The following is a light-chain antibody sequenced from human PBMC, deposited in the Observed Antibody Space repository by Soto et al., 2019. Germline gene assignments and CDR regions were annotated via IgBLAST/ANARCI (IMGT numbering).Light chain of an antibody. V-gene: IGLV2-11*01. Sequence: QSVLTQPRSVSGSLGQSVTISCTGTTSDVGGYNYVSWYQHHPGKAPKLIIYDVNNRPSGVPDRFSGSKSGNTASLTISGLRPEDEADYHCCSYAGSYLYVFGTGTKVTV. J-gene: IGLJ1*01. CDR2: DVN. CDR1: TSDVGGYNY. CDR3: CSYAGSYLYV.